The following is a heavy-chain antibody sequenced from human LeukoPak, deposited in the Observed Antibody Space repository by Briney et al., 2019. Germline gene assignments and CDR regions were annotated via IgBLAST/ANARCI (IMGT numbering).Heavy chain of an antibody. CDR2: INNDGSST. D-gene: IGHD3-16*01. CDR1: GFPFSSYW. Sequence: GGSLRLSCVASGFPFSSYWMHWVRQAPGKGLVWVSRINNDGSSTNYADSVKGRFTISRDNAKNTLYLQMSNLRAEDTAVYFCAWGGGLDVWGQGATVTVSS. V-gene: IGHV3-74*01. J-gene: IGHJ6*02. CDR3: AWGGGLDV.